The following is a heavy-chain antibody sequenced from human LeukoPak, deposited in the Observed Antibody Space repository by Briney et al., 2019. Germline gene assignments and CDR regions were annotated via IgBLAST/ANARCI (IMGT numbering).Heavy chain of an antibody. CDR1: GGSISSGDYY. Sequence: SQTLSLTCTVSGGSISSGDYYWSWIRQPPGKGLEWIGYIYYSGSTYYNPSLKSRVTISVDTSKNQFSLNLNSVTVADTAVCYCARAGGHFVVPYGLDVWGQGTTITVSS. CDR2: IYYSGST. J-gene: IGHJ6*02. D-gene: IGHD2-21*01. V-gene: IGHV4-30-4*01. CDR3: ARAGGHFVVPYGLDV.